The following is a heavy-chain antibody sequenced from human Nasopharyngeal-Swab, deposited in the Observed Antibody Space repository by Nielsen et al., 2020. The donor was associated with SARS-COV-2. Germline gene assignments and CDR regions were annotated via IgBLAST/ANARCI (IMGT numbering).Heavy chain of an antibody. CDR3: ARGSVFGVANGMDV. CDR2: IGRYGTDI. D-gene: IGHD3-3*01. V-gene: IGHV3-21*01. J-gene: IGHJ6*02. Sequence: GGSLRLSCAASGFTFRDYSMNWVRQAPGKGLGWVSSIGRYGTDIFHADSVKGRFSVFRDAANKSIYLQMRSLRAEDTAVYYCARGSVFGVANGMDVWGQGTTVTVSS. CDR1: GFTFRDYS.